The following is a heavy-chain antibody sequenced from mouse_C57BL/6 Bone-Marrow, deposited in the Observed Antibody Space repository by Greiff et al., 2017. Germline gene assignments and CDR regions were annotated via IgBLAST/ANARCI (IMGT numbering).Heavy chain of an antibody. V-gene: IGHV1-56*01. CDR2: IFPGSGRT. CDR1: GYTFTSPW. CDR3: ARGGDYYGSSAFNGDADYFDY. Sequence: QVQLQQSGPELVRPGASVKISCTAPGYTFTSPWMQWVRQRPGPGLEWIGEIFPGSGRTYSHEKFQGQATLTVDTSSSTAYMQLSSLTSEDSAVEFCARGGDYYGSSAFNGDADYFDYWGQGTTLTVSS. D-gene: IGHD1-1*01. J-gene: IGHJ2*01.